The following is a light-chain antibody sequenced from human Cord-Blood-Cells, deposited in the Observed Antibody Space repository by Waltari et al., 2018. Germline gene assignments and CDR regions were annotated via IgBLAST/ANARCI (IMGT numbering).Light chain of an antibody. CDR3: CSYAGSYTFYV. Sequence: QSALTPPRSVSRPPGQSVTISCTGTSSDVGGYNYVSWYQQHPGKAPKLMIYDVSKRPSGVPDRFSGSKSGNTASLTISGLQAEDEADYYCCSYAGSYTFYVFGTGTKVTVL. J-gene: IGLJ1*01. CDR2: DVS. V-gene: IGLV2-11*01. CDR1: SSDVGGYNY.